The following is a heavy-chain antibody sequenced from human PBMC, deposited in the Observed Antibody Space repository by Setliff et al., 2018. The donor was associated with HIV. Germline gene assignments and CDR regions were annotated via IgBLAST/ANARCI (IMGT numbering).Heavy chain of an antibody. Sequence: KPSETLSLTCSVSGVSMSTDYWSWLRQPPGKGLEWIAYIHSSGKTNYNPSLKSRVTISVDTSKNQFSLKLSSMTPADTATYYCAKGAGWYGFWGQGTLVTVSS. D-gene: IGHD6-13*01. CDR1: GVSMSTDY. V-gene: IGHV4-59*01. J-gene: IGHJ5*01. CDR3: AKGAGWYGF. CDR2: IHSSGKT.